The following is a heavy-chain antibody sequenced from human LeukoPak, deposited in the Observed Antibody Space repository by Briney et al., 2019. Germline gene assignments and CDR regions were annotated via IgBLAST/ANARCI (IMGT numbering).Heavy chain of an antibody. J-gene: IGHJ3*02. CDR2: INPNSGVT. CDR3: ARTPVTGSSDDAFDI. D-gene: IGHD3-10*01. CDR1: GYTLTGYY. Sequence: ASVKGSCKASGYTLTGYYMHWVGQAPVQGLEWMGWINPNSGVTNYAQKFQGWVAMTSATSISTAYMDLSRLRSDDTAVYYCARTPVTGSSDDAFDIWGQGTMVTVSS. V-gene: IGHV1-2*04.